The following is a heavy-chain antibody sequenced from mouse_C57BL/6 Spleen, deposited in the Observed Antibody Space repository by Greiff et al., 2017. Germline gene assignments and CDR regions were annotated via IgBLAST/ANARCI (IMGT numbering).Heavy chain of an antibody. CDR1: GFNIKDYY. CDR3: TNAFITTVGGNYFDY. J-gene: IGHJ2*01. CDR2: IDPEDGDT. Sequence: VQLQQSGAELVRPGASVKLSCTASGFNIKDYYMHWVKQRPEQGLEWIGRIDPEDGDTEYAPKFQGKATMTADTSSNTAYLQLSSLTSEDTAVYYCTNAFITTVGGNYFDYWGQGTTLTVSS. V-gene: IGHV14-1*01. D-gene: IGHD1-1*01.